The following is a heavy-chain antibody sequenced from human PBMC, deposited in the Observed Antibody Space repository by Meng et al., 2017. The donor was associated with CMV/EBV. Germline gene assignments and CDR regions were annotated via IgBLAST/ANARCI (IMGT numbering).Heavy chain of an antibody. Sequence: FSSYAISWVRQAPGQGLEWMGGIIPIFGTANYAQKFQSRVTITADKSTSTAYMELSSLRSEDTAVYYCAREPKDYYYDSSGYSNWFDPWGQGTLVTVSS. V-gene: IGHV1-69*06. D-gene: IGHD3-22*01. J-gene: IGHJ5*02. CDR1: FSSYA. CDR2: IIPIFGTA. CDR3: AREPKDYYYDSSGYSNWFDP.